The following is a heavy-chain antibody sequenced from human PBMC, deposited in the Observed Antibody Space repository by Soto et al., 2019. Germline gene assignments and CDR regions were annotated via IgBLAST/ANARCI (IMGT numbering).Heavy chain of an antibody. CDR1: GGTFSSYT. D-gene: IGHD6-6*01. J-gene: IGHJ4*02. CDR2: IIPILGIA. V-gene: IGHV1-69*02. Sequence: QVQLVQSGAEVKKPGSSVKVSCKASGGTFSSYTISWVRQAPGQGLEWMGRIIPILGIANYAQKFQGRVTITADKPTSTAYMELSSLRSEDTAVYYCARSSKYSSSSPFDYWGQGTLVTVSS. CDR3: ARSSKYSSSSPFDY.